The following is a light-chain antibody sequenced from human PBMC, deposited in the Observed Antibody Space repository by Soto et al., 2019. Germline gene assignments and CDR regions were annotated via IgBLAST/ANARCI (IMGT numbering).Light chain of an antibody. CDR1: QGVSSF. Sequence: IQLTQSPSSLSASIGDRVTITRRASQGVSSFLAWYQQKPGKAPRLLIYAASTLQSGVPSRFSGSGSGTDFTLTISSLQPEDFATYYCQQLNAYPITFGQGTRLEIK. CDR3: QQLNAYPIT. J-gene: IGKJ5*01. V-gene: IGKV1-9*01. CDR2: AAS.